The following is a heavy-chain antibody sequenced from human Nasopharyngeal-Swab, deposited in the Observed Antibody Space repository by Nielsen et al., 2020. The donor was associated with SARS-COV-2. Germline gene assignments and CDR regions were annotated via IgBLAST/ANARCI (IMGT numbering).Heavy chain of an antibody. D-gene: IGHD2-8*01. CDR1: GYTFSSYG. V-gene: IGHV1-18*01. CDR3: ARDFGNGTPYYLDY. CDR2: ISGYNGDT. J-gene: IGHJ4*02. Sequence: ASVKVSCKASGYTFSSYGISWVRQAPGQGLEWMGWISGYNGDTNYVQKLQGRVTMTTDRSTSTAYMELRSLTSDDAAVYYCARDFGNGTPYYLDYWGLGIPVTVSS.